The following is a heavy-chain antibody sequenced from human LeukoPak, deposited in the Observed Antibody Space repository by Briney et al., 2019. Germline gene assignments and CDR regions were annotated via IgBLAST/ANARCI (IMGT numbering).Heavy chain of an antibody. Sequence: GGSLRLSCAASGFTFSSYSMNWVRQAPGKGLEWVSSISSSSSYIYYADSVKGRFTISRDNSKNTLYLQMNSLRAEDTAVYYCAKVRDRTFDYYYYYMDVWGKGTTVTVSS. J-gene: IGHJ6*03. V-gene: IGHV3-21*04. D-gene: IGHD2-2*01. CDR3: AKVRDRTFDYYYYYMDV. CDR2: ISSSSSYI. CDR1: GFTFSSYS.